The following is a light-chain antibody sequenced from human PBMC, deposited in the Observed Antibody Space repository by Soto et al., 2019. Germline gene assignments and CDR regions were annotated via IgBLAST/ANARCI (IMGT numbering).Light chain of an antibody. Sequence: DIQMTQSPSSLSASVGDRVTISCQASQNINNYINWYQQKPGRAPKILIYDASNLEAGVPSRFRGSGSGTDFTFTISRLNPEYIATYYCQQYENLPTLGQGTRLEIK. J-gene: IGKJ5*01. CDR1: QNINNY. CDR3: QQYENLPT. V-gene: IGKV1-33*01. CDR2: DAS.